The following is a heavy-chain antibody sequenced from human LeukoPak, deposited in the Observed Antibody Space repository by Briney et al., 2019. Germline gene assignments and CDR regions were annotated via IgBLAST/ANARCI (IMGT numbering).Heavy chain of an antibody. J-gene: IGHJ2*01. CDR3: ARRSSIGYYFYWYFDL. V-gene: IGHV5-51*01. CDR2: IYPGDSDT. D-gene: IGHD3-22*01. Sequence: GESLKISCKGSEYSFASYGIGKVRQMPGKGLEWMGIIYPGDSDTRYSPSFQGQVTISADKSISTAYLQWSSMKASDTAMYYSARRSSIGYYFYWYFDLWGRGTLVTVSS. CDR1: EYSFASYG.